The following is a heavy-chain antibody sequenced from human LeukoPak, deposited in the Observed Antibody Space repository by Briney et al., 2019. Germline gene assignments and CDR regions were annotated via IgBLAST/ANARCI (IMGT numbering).Heavy chain of an antibody. CDR2: ISGSGGST. CDR1: GFTFSSYA. CDR3: AKDLGLGYCSGGSCFFDY. V-gene: IGHV3-23*01. J-gene: IGHJ4*02. Sequence: GGSLRLSCAASGFTFSSYAMSWVRQAPGKGLEWVSAISGSGGSTHYADSVKGRFTISRDNSKNTLYLQMNSLRAEDTAVYYCAKDLGLGYCSGGSCFFDYWGQGTLVTVSS. D-gene: IGHD2-15*01.